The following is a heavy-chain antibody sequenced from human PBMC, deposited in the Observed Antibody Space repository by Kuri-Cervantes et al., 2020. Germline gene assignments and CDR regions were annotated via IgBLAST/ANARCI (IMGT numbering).Heavy chain of an antibody. D-gene: IGHD3-16*01. Sequence: ASVKVSCKASGYTFTGYYMYWVRQAPGQWLEWMGWINPNSGDTNYAQKFQGWVTMTRDTSNSTAYMELSRLRSDDTAVYYWARGPTPGITLIGHYYYYYGMDVWVQGTTVTVSS. J-gene: IGHJ6*02. CDR3: ARGPTPGITLIGHYYYYYGMDV. CDR1: GYTFTGYY. CDR2: INPNSGDT. V-gene: IGHV1-2*04.